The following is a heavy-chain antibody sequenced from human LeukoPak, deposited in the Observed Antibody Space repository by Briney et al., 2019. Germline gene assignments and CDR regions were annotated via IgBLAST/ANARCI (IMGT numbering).Heavy chain of an antibody. Sequence: SETLSLTCAVSGGSILSTNWWSWVRQPPGKGLEWIGEIYHSGSTNYNPSLKSRVTISVDKSKNQFSLKLSSVTAADTAVYYCASKTYYYDSSGYYLIWFDPWGQGTLVTVSS. J-gene: IGHJ5*02. V-gene: IGHV4-4*02. D-gene: IGHD3-22*01. CDR1: GGSILSTNW. CDR2: IYHSGST. CDR3: ASKTYYYDSSGYYLIWFDP.